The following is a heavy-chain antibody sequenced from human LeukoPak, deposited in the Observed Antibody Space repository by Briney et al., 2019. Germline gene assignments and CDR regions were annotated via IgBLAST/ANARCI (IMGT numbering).Heavy chain of an antibody. V-gene: IGHV4-34*01. CDR1: GVSFSGYY. J-gene: IGHJ4*02. CDR2: INHSGST. D-gene: IGHD5-24*01. Sequence: SETLSLTCVVYGVSFSGYYWSWIRQPPGKGLEWIGEINHSGSTNYNPSLKSRVTISVDTSKNQFSLKRRSVTAANAALYYWGRPGWLQSLFDYWGQGTLVTVSS. CDR3: GRPGWLQSLFDY.